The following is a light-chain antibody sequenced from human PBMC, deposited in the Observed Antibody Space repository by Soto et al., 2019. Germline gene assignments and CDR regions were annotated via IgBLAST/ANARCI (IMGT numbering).Light chain of an antibody. CDR3: QQYGSSGT. J-gene: IGKJ1*01. V-gene: IGKV3-20*01. Sequence: DTVLTQSPCTLSLSPGERATLSCRASQSVSNNYLAWYQQKPGQAPRLLIYGASNRATGIPDRFSGSGSGTDFTLTISRLEPEDFAVYYCQQYGSSGTFGQGTKVDI. CDR2: GAS. CDR1: QSVSNNY.